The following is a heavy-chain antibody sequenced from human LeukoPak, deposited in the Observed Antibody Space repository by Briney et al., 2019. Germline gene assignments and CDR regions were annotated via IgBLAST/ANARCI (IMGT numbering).Heavy chain of an antibody. Sequence: MTSETLSLTCTVSGGSISSGGYYWSWIRQHPGKGLEWIGYIYYSGSTYYNPSLKSRVTISVDTSKNQFSLKLSSVTAADTAVYYCASHLNWYDSTTYYRDFWGQGTLVTVSS. D-gene: IGHD3-22*01. CDR1: GGSISSGGYY. V-gene: IGHV4-31*03. J-gene: IGHJ4*02. CDR2: IYYSGST. CDR3: ASHLNWYDSTTYYRDF.